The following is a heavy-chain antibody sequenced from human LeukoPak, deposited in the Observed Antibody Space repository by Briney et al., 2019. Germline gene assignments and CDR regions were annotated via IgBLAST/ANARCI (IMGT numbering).Heavy chain of an antibody. J-gene: IGHJ4*02. Sequence: PGGSLRLSCAASGFTFSSYAMHWVRQAPGNGLEWVAVISYDGSNKYYADSVKGRFTISRDNSKNTLYLQMNSLRAEDTAVYYCARDEFYYYDSSLMSPLYWGQGTLVTVPS. V-gene: IGHV3-30-3*01. CDR2: ISYDGSNK. CDR3: ARDEFYYYDSSLMSPLY. CDR1: GFTFSSYA. D-gene: IGHD3-22*01.